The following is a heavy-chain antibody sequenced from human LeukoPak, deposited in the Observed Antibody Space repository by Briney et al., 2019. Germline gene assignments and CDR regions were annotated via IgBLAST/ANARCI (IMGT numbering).Heavy chain of an antibody. CDR3: ARLGTDCSGGSCY. V-gene: IGHV1-18*01. Sequence: ASVKVSCKASGYTXTSYGISWVRQAPGQGLEWMGWISAYNGNTNYAQKIHGRVTMTTDTSTNTAYMELRSLKSDDTAVYYCARLGTDCSGGSCYWGQGTLVTVSS. J-gene: IGHJ4*02. D-gene: IGHD2-15*01. CDR2: ISAYNGNT. CDR1: GYTXTSYG.